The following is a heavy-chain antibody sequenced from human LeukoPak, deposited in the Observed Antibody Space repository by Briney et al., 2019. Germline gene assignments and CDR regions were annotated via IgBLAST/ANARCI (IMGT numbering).Heavy chain of an antibody. CDR2: IYYSGST. J-gene: IGHJ4*02. CDR1: GGSISSSRHY. V-gene: IGHV4-39*01. Sequence: SETLSLICTVSGGSISSSRHYWGWIRRPPGKGLEWIGSIYYSGSTYYNPSLKSRTTVSVDTSKNQFSLKLSSVTATDTAVYYCVRGSTLRHYQYWGQGTLVTVSS. CDR3: VRGSTLRHYQY. D-gene: IGHD3-16*01.